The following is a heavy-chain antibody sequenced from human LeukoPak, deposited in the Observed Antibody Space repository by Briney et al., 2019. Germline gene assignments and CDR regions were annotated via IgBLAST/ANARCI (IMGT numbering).Heavy chain of an antibody. CDR1: GYTFTGYY. V-gene: IGHV1-2*02. CDR2: INPNSGGT. Sequence: ASVKVSCKASGYTFTGYYMHWVRQAPGQGLEWMGWINPNSGGTNYAQKFQGRVTMTRDTSISTAYMELSRLRSDDTAVYYCARDKPPPLRSGSAGSSGSGGLDYWGQGTLVTVSS. J-gene: IGHJ4*02. CDR3: ARDKPPPLRSGSAGSSGSGGLDY. D-gene: IGHD1-26*01.